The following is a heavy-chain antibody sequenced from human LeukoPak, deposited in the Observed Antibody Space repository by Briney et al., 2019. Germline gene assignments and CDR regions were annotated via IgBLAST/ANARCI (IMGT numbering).Heavy chain of an antibody. D-gene: IGHD1-7*01. V-gene: IGHV3-74*01. CDR3: ATGNYNKPFDY. J-gene: IGHJ4*02. CDR2: IKSDGTIT. Sequence: PGGSLRLSCAASGFTFSSYEMNWVRQAPGKGLVWVSRIKSDGTITNYADSVKGRFTISRDNAKNTLYLQMNSLRAEDTAVYYCATGNYNKPFDYWGQGTLVTVSS. CDR1: GFTFSSYE.